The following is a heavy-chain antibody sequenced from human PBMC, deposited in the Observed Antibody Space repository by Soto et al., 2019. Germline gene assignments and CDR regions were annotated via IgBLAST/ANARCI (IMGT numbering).Heavy chain of an antibody. D-gene: IGHD5-12*01. V-gene: IGHV1-69*01. CDR2: IIPIFGTA. J-gene: IGHJ2*01. Sequence: QVQLVQSGAEVKKPGSSVKVSCKASGGTFSSYAISWVRQAPGQGLEWMGGIIPIFGTANYAQKFQGRGTIPGDESTSTAYMELSSLRSEDTAVYYCARGKSGYGGNGDFPRWYVDLWGRGTLVTVSS. CDR3: ARGKSGYGGNGDFPRWYVDL. CDR1: GGTFSSYA.